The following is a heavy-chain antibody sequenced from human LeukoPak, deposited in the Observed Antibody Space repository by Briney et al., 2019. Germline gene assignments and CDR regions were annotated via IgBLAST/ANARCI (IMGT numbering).Heavy chain of an antibody. D-gene: IGHD5-18*01. J-gene: IGHJ4*02. CDR3: ARHRIWMDTAMVTVFDY. CDR2: LYIGGST. V-gene: IGHV4-4*07. CDR1: GASISSYY. Sequence: SAPLSLPSTVSGASISSYYYNWIRRTAGRRLECIGRLYIGGSTDYNPSLKSRVTISVDTSKNQFSLRLSSVTAADTAVYFCARHRIWMDTAMVTVFDYWGQGTLVTVSS.